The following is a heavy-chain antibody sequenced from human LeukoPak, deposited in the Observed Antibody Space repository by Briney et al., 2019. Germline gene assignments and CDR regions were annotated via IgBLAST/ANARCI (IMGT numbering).Heavy chain of an antibody. CDR2: ISAYNGNT. CDR3: ARVSTNSRVAGYDPQWYFDL. D-gene: IGHD5-12*01. Sequence: EASMKVSCKASGYTFINYGFSWVRQAPGQGLEWMGWISAYNGNTNYLQKFQGRVTMTTDTSTNTVFMELGSLRSDDTAVYYCARVSTNSRVAGYDPQWYFDLWGRGTPVTVSP. CDR1: GYTFINYG. J-gene: IGHJ2*01. V-gene: IGHV1-18*04.